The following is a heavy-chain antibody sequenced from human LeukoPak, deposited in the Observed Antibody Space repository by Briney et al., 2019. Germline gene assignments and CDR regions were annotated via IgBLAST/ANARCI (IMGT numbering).Heavy chain of an antibody. CDR3: ARETYYYDSSGYYYRDAFDI. D-gene: IGHD3-22*01. CDR1: GGSISSGGYY. V-gene: IGHV4-31*03. J-gene: IGHJ3*02. Sequence: SETLSLTCTVSGGSISSGGYYWSWIRQHPGKGLEWIGYIYYSGSTYYNPSLKSRVTISVDTSKNQFSLKLSSVTAADTAVYYCARETYYYDSSGYYYRDAFDIWGQGTMVTVSS. CDR2: IYYSGST.